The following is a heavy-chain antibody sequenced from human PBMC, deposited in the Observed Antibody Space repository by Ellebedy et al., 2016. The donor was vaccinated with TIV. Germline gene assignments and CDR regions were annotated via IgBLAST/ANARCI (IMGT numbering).Heavy chain of an antibody. CDR2: IIAYNGNA. CDR3: ARDPPTRVVVPGGEFDY. Sequence: ASVKVSCKTSGYSFNYYGISWVRQAPGQGLEWMGWIIAYNGNANYAQKLQGRVTMTTDTSTSTAYMELRSLRSDDTAVYYCARDPPTRVVVPGGEFDYWGQGTLVTVSS. V-gene: IGHV1-18*01. CDR1: GYSFNYYG. D-gene: IGHD2-2*01. J-gene: IGHJ4*02.